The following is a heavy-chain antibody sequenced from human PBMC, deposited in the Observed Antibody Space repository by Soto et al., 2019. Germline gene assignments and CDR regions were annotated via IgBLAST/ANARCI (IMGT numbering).Heavy chain of an antibody. CDR2: INPNSGGT. J-gene: IGHJ4*02. CDR1: VYSFTGYY. CDR3: ARDRGLGELSSLGY. V-gene: IGHV1-2*04. Sequence: XSVKVSCQASVYSFTGYYMHWVRQAPGQGLEWMGWINPNSGGTNYAQKFQGWVTMTRDTSISTAYMELSRLRSDDTAVYYCARDRGLGELSSLGYWGQGYLVTVSS. D-gene: IGHD3-16*02.